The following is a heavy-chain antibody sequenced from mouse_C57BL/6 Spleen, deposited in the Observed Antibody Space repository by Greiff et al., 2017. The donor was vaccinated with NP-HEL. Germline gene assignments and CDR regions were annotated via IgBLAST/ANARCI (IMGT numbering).Heavy chain of an antibody. CDR2: IWWDDDK. V-gene: IGHV8-8*01. J-gene: IGHJ2*01. D-gene: IGHD1-1*01. CDR1: GFSLSTFGMG. CDR3: VRTYYYGSSFFYFDY. Sequence: QVTLKVSGPGILQPSQTLSLTCSFSGFSLSTFGMGVGWLRPPSGQGLEWLAHIWWDDDKYYNPALKSRLTISKDTSKNQVFLKIDNVDTSDTATYYCVRTYYYGSSFFYFDYWGQGTTLTVSS.